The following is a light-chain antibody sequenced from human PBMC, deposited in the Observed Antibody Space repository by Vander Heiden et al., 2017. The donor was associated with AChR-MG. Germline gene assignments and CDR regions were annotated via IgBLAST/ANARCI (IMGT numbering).Light chain of an antibody. CDR1: QGISNY. V-gene: IGKV1-27*01. CDR2: ASS. CDR3: QKYTDAGLT. Sequence: DIQMSQSSYSLSASVGDRVTITRRASQGISNYLAWHQQKPGKVPKLLIYASSTLQSGVPSRCSSSGSGTDFTLTISSLHPEDVATYYCQKYTDAGLTFGAGTKVEIK. J-gene: IGKJ4*01.